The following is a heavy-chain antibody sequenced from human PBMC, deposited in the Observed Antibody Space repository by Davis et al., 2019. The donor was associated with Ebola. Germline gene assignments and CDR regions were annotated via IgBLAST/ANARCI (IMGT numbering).Heavy chain of an antibody. D-gene: IGHD6-19*01. J-gene: IGHJ3*02. Sequence: GESLKISCAASGFSFSGYAMQWVRQTPGKGLEWVAMISYDESNKYYADSVRGRFAVSRDNSNNSLFLHLSGLRVEDTAVYYCARDWLGSYICGQGTMVTVSS. CDR2: ISYDESNK. V-gene: IGHV3-30*09. CDR1: GFSFSGYA. CDR3: ARDWLGSYI.